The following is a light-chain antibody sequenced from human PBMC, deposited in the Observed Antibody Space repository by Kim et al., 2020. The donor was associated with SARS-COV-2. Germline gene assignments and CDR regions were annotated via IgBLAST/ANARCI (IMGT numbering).Light chain of an antibody. V-gene: IGLV3-27*01. J-gene: IGLJ2*01. CDR3: YSAADNNPVV. CDR2: KDS. Sequence: VSPGQTARITCSGDVLAKKYARWFQQKPGQAPVLVIYKDSGRPSGIPERFSGSSSGTTVTLTISGAQVEDEADYYCYSAADNNPVVFGGGTQLTVL. CDR1: VLAKKY.